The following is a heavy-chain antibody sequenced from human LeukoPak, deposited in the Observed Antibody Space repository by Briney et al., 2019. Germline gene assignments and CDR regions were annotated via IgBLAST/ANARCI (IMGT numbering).Heavy chain of an antibody. CDR3: ARDGGGSFGIPNHLDY. CDR2: INPGTADT. Sequence: ASVKVSCKASGYTFTAYYIHWVRQAPGQGLEWIGWINPGTADTNYAQRFQGRVTMTRDTSITTVYMDLTRLTPDDTAVYYCARDGGGSFGIPNHLDYWGLGTLVTVSS. D-gene: IGHD1-26*01. CDR1: GYTFTAYY. J-gene: IGHJ4*01. V-gene: IGHV1-2*02.